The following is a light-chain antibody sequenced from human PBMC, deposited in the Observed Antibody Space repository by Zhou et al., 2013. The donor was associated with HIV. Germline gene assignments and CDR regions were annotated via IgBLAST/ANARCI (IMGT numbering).Light chain of an antibody. Sequence: DIQMTQSPSTLSASVGDRVTITCRASQSISSWLAWYQQKPGKAPKLLIYKASSLESGVPSRFSGSGSGTEFTLTISSLEPEDFATYYCQQANSFPQLFGQGTNVEVK. J-gene: IGKJ1*01. CDR3: QQANSFPQL. CDR1: QSISSW. CDR2: KAS. V-gene: IGKV1-5*03.